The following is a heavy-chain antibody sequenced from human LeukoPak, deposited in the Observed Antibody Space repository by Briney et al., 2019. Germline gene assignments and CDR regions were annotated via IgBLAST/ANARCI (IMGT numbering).Heavy chain of an antibody. J-gene: IGHJ4*02. CDR3: ARGNNSGSWYGSSGWYNDY. CDR2: IYYSGST. CDR1: GGSISSYY. D-gene: IGHD6-19*01. V-gene: IGHV4-59*08. Sequence: PSETLSLTCTVSGGSISSYYWSWIRQPPGKGLEWIGYIYYSGSTNYNPSLKSRVTISVDTSKNQFSLKLSSVTAADTAVYYCARGNNSGSWYGSSGWYNDYWGQGTLVTVSS.